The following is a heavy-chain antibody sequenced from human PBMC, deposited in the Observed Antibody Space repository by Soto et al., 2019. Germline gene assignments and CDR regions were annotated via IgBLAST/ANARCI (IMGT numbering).Heavy chain of an antibody. V-gene: IGHV3-23*01. CDR1: GITFSSYA. CDR3: AKDARPDFYVDVVVSMYLDL. J-gene: IGHJ2*01. D-gene: IGHD5-12*01. Sequence: EVQLLESGGGLVQPGGSLRLSCAASGITFSSYAMTWVRQAPGKGLEWVSAISGSGGSTYYADSVKGRFTISRDNSKNTLDLQMHSLRAEDTALYYCAKDARPDFYVDVVVSMYLDLWGRGTLVTVSS. CDR2: ISGSGGST.